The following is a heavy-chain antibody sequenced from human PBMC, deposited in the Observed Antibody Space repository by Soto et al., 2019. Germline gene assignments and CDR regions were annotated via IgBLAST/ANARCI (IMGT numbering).Heavy chain of an antibody. CDR2: VFYTGFT. D-gene: IGHD1-20*01. Sequence: QLQLQESGPGLVKPSEPLSITCAVSVGSISGLYYYWGWLRQSPGKGPELIGSVFYTGFTSYDPSLESRVSVSVDTSKNQFSLKGSGVAAADTAVYYCATSQKGYNWNYLDHVGQGAMVTVSS. CDR1: VGSISGLYYY. V-gene: IGHV4-39*01. J-gene: IGHJ4*02. CDR3: ATSQKGYNWNYLDH.